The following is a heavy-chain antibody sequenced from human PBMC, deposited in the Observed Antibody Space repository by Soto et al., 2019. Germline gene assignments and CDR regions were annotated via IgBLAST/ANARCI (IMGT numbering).Heavy chain of an antibody. CDR3: AKEPLSSGWFDP. CDR1: GFTFSRYA. CDR2: ISGSGGST. J-gene: IGHJ5*02. V-gene: IGHV3-23*01. Sequence: EVQLLESGGGLVQPGGSLRLSCAASGFTFSRYAMSWVRQAPGKGLEWVSAISGSGGSTYYADSVKGRFTISRDNSRNTLYLQMNSLRAEDTAVYYCAKEPLSSGWFDPWGQGTLVTVSS.